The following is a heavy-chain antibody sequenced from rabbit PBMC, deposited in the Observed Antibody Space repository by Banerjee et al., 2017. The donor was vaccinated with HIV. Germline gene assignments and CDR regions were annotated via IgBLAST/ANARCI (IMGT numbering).Heavy chain of an antibody. CDR3: ARVWAL. V-gene: IGHV1S45*01. Sequence: QEQLEESGGDLVKPEGSLTLTCTASGFSFSSNAMCWVRQAPGEGLEWIGCIDTGSGSTVYATWVNGRFTISKTSSTTVTLQMTTVTAADTATYFCARVWALWGPGTLVTVS. J-gene: IGHJ4*01. CDR1: GFSFSSNA. CDR2: IDTGSGST. D-gene: IGHD5-1*01.